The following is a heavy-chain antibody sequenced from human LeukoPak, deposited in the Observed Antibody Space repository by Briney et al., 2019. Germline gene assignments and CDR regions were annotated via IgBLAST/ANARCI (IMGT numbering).Heavy chain of an antibody. V-gene: IGHV4-34*01. CDR3: ARDTTNVYYYDTSGYDH. CDR2: INHSGST. CDR1: GGSFSGYY. J-gene: IGHJ4*02. D-gene: IGHD3-22*01. Sequence: PSETLSLTCAVYGGSFSGYYWSWIRQPPGKGLEWIGEINHSGSTSHNPSLNSRVTISLDTSKNQFSLKLSSVTAADTAIYYCARDTTNVYYYDTSGYDHWGQGTLVTVSS.